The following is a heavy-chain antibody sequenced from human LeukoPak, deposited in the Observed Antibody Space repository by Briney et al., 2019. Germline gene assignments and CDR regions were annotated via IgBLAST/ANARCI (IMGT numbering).Heavy chain of an antibody. CDR3: ARVWRASTTGSYYPWFDP. D-gene: IGHD1-26*01. Sequence: SETLSLTCTVSGGSISSYYWSWIWQPPGKGLEWVGHIYTNGSTNYSPSLKSRVKISVDTSKNQFSLKLSSMTAADMAVYYCARVWRASTTGSYYPWFDPWGQGTLVTVSS. J-gene: IGHJ5*02. V-gene: IGHV4-4*07. CDR2: IYTNGST. CDR1: GGSISSYY.